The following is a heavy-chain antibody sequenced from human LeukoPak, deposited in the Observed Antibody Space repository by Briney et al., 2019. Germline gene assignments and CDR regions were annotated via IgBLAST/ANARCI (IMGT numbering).Heavy chain of an antibody. CDR1: GGTFSSYA. Sequence: SVKVSCTASGGTFSSYAISWVRQAPGQGLEWTGGIIPIFGAANYAQKFQGRVTITADESTSTAYMELSSLRSEDTAVYYCARTVVGRDAFDIWGQGTMVTVSS. J-gene: IGHJ3*02. CDR2: IIPIFGAA. D-gene: IGHD2-15*01. CDR3: ARTVVGRDAFDI. V-gene: IGHV1-69*13.